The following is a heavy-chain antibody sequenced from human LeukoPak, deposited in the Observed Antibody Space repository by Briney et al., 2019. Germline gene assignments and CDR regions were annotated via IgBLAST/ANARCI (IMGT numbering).Heavy chain of an antibody. J-gene: IGHJ4*02. V-gene: IGHV4-61*01. CDR1: GYSISSGYY. D-gene: IGHD6-19*01. CDR3: ARGLTQWLTPRD. Sequence: PSETLSLTCTVSGYSISSGYYWGWIRQPPGKGLEWIGYIYYSGSTNYNPSLQSRVTISVDTSKNQFSLKLSSVTAADTAVYYCARGLTQWLTPRDWGQGTLVTVSS. CDR2: IYYSGST.